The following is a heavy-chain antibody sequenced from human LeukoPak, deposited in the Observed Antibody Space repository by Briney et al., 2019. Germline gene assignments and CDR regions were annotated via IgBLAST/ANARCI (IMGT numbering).Heavy chain of an antibody. Sequence: PGGSLRLSCEASGLIFDDFGTSCVRQAPGKGLEWGAGINWNGDSTDYADSVKGRFTTSRDNAKKSLYLQMNSLRAEDTAFYYCARGWVGELSDIWGQGTMVTVSS. CDR1: GLIFDDFG. D-gene: IGHD3-10*01. CDR2: INWNGDST. CDR3: ARGWVGELSDI. J-gene: IGHJ3*02. V-gene: IGHV3-20*04.